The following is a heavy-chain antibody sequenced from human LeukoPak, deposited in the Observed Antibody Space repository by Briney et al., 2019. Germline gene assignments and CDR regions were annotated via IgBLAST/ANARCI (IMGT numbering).Heavy chain of an antibody. Sequence: SSETLSLTCTVSGGSISSSSYYWGWIRQPPGKGLEWIGSIYYSGSTYYNPSLKSRVTISVDTSKNQFSLKLSSVTAADTAVYYCARGGWNNFDYWGQGTLVTVSS. CDR3: ARGGWNNFDY. V-gene: IGHV4-39*07. CDR1: GGSISSSSYY. J-gene: IGHJ4*02. CDR2: IYYSGST. D-gene: IGHD3-22*01.